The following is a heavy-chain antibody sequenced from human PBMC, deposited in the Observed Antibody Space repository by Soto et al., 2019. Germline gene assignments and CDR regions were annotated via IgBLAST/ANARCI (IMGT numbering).Heavy chain of an antibody. V-gene: IGHV3-33*01. Sequence: PRGSLRLSCAASGFTFSSYVMHWVFQAPGKGLEWVAVIWYDGSNKYYADSVKGRFTISRDNSKNTLYLQMNSLRAEDTAVYYCARDQATAGYYYYYYMEGWGKGTTVTVTS. CDR1: GFTFSSYV. CDR3: ARDQATAGYYYYYYMEG. D-gene: IGHD1-1*01. J-gene: IGHJ6*03. CDR2: IWYDGSNK.